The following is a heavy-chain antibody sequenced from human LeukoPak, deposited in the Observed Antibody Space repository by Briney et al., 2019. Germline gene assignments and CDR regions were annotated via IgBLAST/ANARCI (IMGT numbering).Heavy chain of an antibody. CDR3: AKVTYYDSSGYFDY. J-gene: IGHJ4*02. D-gene: IGHD3-22*01. Sequence: GGSLRLSCTASGFTFDDYAMHWVRHAPGKGLEWVSGISWNSGSIGYADSVKGRFTISRDNAKNSLYLQMNSLRAEDTALYYCAKVTYYDSSGYFDYWGQGTLVTVSS. V-gene: IGHV3-9*01. CDR1: GFTFDDYA. CDR2: ISWNSGSI.